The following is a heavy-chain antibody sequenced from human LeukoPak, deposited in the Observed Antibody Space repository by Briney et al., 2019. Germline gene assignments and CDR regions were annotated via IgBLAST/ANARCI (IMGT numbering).Heavy chain of an antibody. J-gene: IGHJ4*02. CDR3: AKDKSPQVIAEAGYYFDY. D-gene: IGHD6-13*01. CDR2: ISSSSSYI. Sequence: PGGSLRLSCAASGFTFSSYSMNWVRQAPGKGLEWVSSISSSSSYIYYADSVKGRFTISRDNSKNTLYLQMNSLRAEDTAVYYCAKDKSPQVIAEAGYYFDYWGQGTLVTVSS. CDR1: GFTFSSYS. V-gene: IGHV3-21*01.